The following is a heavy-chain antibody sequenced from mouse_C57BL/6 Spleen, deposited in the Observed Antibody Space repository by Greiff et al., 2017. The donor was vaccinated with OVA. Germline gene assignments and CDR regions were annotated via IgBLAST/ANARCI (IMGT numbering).Heavy chain of an antibody. V-gene: IGHV5-4*01. Sequence: DVQLVESGGGLVKPGGSLKLSCAASGFTFSSYAMSWVRQTPEKRLEWVATISDGGSYTYYPDNVKGRFTISRDNAKNNLYLLMGHLTPEAAAMYYCARDKVTTGFDYWGQGTTLTVSS. D-gene: IGHD2-2*01. CDR2: ISDGGSYT. CDR3: ARDKVTTGFDY. J-gene: IGHJ2*01. CDR1: GFTFSSYA.